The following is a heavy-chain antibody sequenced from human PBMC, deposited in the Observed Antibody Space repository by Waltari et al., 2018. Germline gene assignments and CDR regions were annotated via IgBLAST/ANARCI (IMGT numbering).Heavy chain of an antibody. CDR2: MYGPTENT. CDR3: AKDIYGWSFDF. D-gene: IGHD2-15*01. CDR1: GFGLSGNA. J-gene: IGHJ4*02. V-gene: IGHV3-23*01. Sequence: EVQLLQSGGGLVQPGGSLTLSCAVSGFGLSGNAMAWVRQAPGKGLEWVSAMYGPTENTHSADSVKGRFTISRDTSNNILYLQMNSLRAEDTAIYYCAKDIYGWSFDFWGQGTLVTVSS.